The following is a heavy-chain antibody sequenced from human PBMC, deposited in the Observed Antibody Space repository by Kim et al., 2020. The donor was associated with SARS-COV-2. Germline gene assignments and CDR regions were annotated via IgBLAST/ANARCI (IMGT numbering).Heavy chain of an antibody. D-gene: IGHD1-1*01. V-gene: IGHV3-48*02. J-gene: IGHJ6*02. CDR3: ARDTGRTGYYYGMDL. Sequence: DIGKGRFTISRDNVKNSVYLQMNSLRDDDTAVYYCARDTGRTGYYYGMDLWGQGTTVTVSS.